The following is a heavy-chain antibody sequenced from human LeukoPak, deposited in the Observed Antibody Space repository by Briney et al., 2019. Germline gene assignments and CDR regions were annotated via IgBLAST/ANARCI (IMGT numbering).Heavy chain of an antibody. CDR3: ARDPDYGDYVGIRSTSDY. J-gene: IGHJ4*02. CDR1: GGTFSSYA. V-gene: IGHV1-69*13. D-gene: IGHD4-17*01. CDR2: IIPIFGTA. Sequence: SVKVSCKASGGTFSSYAISWVRQAPGQGLECMGGIIPIFGTANYAQKFQGRVAITADESTSTAYMELSSLRSEDTAVYYCARDPDYGDYVGIRSTSDYWGQGTLITVSS.